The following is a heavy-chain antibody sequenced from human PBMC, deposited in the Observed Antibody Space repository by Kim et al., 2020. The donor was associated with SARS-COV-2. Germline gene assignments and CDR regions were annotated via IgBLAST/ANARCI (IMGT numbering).Heavy chain of an antibody. V-gene: IGHV4-34*01. CDR1: GGSFSGYY. D-gene: IGHD3-10*01. CDR2: INHSGST. Sequence: SETLSLTCAVYGGSFSGYYWSWIRQPPGKGLEWIGEINHSGSTNYNPSLKSRVTISVDTSKNQFSLKLSSVTAADTAVYYCARDQATTTDLYPMVRGVIDNWGQGTLAT. CDR3: ARDQATTTDLYPMVRGVIDN. J-gene: IGHJ4*02.